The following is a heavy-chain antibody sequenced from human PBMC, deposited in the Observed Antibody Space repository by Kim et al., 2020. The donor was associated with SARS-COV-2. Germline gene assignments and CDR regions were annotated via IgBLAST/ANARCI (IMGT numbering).Heavy chain of an antibody. Sequence: VSVKSRITISPDTSKTQFSLQLNSVTPEDTAVYYCARDLGQQLVYPWFDPWGQGTLVTVSS. D-gene: IGHD6-13*01. CDR3: ARDLGQQLVYPWFDP. V-gene: IGHV6-1*01. J-gene: IGHJ5*02.